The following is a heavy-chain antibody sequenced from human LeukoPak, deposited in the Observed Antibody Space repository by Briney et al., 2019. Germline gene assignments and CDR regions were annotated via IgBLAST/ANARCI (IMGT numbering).Heavy chain of an antibody. D-gene: IGHD2-15*01. CDR2: IYYSGST. CDR3: ARSVVVAARD. Sequence: SETLSLTCTVSGGAISSYYWSWIRQPPGKGLEWIGYIYYSGSTNYNPSLKSRVSISVDTSKNQFSLKLSSVTAADTAVYYCARSVVVAARDWGQGTLVTVSS. CDR1: GGAISSYY. V-gene: IGHV4-59*12. J-gene: IGHJ4*02.